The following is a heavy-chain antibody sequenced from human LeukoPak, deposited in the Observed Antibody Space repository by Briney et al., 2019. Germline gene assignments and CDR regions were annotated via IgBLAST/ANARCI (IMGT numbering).Heavy chain of an antibody. CDR2: IYYSGST. Sequence: SETLSLTCTVSGGSISSSNYYWGWIRQPPGKGLEWIGSIYYSGSTYYNPSLKSRVTISVDTSKNQFSLKLSSVTAADTAVYYCARVLGYCSSTSCYLYFQHWGQGTLVTVSS. CDR3: ARVLGYCSSTSCYLYFQH. V-gene: IGHV4-39*07. CDR1: GGSISSSNYY. J-gene: IGHJ1*01. D-gene: IGHD2-2*01.